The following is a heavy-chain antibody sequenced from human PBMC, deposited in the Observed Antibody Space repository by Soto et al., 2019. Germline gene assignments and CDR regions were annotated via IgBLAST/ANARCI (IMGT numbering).Heavy chain of an antibody. V-gene: IGHV4-31*03. CDR2: VFHTGRT. CDR1: GESLSGGVDY. D-gene: IGHD4-17*01. J-gene: IGHJ4*01. CDR3: AKTTAGRGYFDP. Sequence: QVVLQASGPGLLKPSQTLSLTCTVSGESLSGGVDYWSWIRQSSGGGLEWIGYVFHTGRTSYNPSLKSRVAISADTSKNQSSLRLTSLTAAHTAVYYCAKTTAGRGYFDPWGHGSPVTVSS.